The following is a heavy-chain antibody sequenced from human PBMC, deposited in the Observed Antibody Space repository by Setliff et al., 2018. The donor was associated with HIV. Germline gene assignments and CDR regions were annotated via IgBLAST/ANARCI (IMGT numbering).Heavy chain of an antibody. CDR2: IYHGGYT. V-gene: IGHV4-4*02. CDR3: ARVGSDSSGYGFDY. D-gene: IGHD3-22*01. J-gene: IGHJ4*02. Sequence: SETLSLTCTVSGGSISTNYWWSWVRQPPGKGLEWIGEIYHGGYTNYNPSLKSRATISVDKSKNHFSLKLSSVTAADTAVYYCARVGSDSSGYGFDYWGQGTLVTVSS. CDR1: GGSISTNYW.